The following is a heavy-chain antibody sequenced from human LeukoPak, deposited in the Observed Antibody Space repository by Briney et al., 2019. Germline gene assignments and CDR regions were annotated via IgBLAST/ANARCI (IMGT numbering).Heavy chain of an antibody. CDR3: ARGSTVTSVTFDI. V-gene: IGHV4-34*01. CDR1: GGSFSGYY. J-gene: IGHJ3*02. Sequence: PSETLSLTCAVYGGSFSGYYWSWIRQPPGKGLEWIGEISHSGSTNYNPSLKSRVTISVDTSKNQFSLKLSSVTAADTAVYYCARGSTVTSVTFDIWGQGTMVTVSS. CDR2: ISHSGST. D-gene: IGHD4-17*01.